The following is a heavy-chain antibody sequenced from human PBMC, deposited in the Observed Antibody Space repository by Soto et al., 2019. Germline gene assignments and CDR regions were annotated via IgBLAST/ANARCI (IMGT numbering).Heavy chain of an antibody. Sequence: GGSLRLSCAASGFTFSSYSMNWVRQAPGKGLEWVSYISSSSSTIHYSDSVKGRFTISRDNAKNSLYLQMNSLRAEDTAVYYCAKDPTSYDSSAQFDSWGQGTLVTVSS. V-gene: IGHV3-48*01. D-gene: IGHD3-22*01. J-gene: IGHJ4*02. CDR3: AKDPTSYDSSAQFDS. CDR2: ISSSSSTI. CDR1: GFTFSSYS.